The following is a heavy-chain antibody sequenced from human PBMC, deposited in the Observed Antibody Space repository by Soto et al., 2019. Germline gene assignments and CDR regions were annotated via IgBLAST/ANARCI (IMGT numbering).Heavy chain of an antibody. CDR1: GFTFSSYW. D-gene: IGHD6-13*01. V-gene: IGHV3-7*04. CDR2: IKQDGSEK. J-gene: IGHJ6*02. Sequence: GGSLRLSCAASGFTFSSYWMSWVRQAPGKGLEWVANIKQDGSEKYYVDSVKGRFTISRDNAKNSLYLQMNSLRAEDTAVYYCARVPLAAAGHYYYYGMDVWGQGTTVTVSS. CDR3: ARVPLAAAGHYYYYGMDV.